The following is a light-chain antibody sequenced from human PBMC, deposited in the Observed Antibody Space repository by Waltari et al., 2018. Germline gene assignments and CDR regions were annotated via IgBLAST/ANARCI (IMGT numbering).Light chain of an antibody. CDR2: GAS. Sequence: EIVLAECPDSLSLSPGERASLSCRASQTVRSNYLAWFQQKPGQAPRLLIYGASSRATGIPDRFSGSGSGTDFTLTISRLEPEDFAVYYCQQYVSPPETFGHGTK. J-gene: IGKJ1*01. CDR3: QQYVSPPET. CDR1: QTVRSNY. V-gene: IGKV3-20*01.